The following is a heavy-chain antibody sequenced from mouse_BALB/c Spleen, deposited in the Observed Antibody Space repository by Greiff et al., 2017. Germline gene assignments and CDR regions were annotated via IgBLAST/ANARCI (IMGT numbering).Heavy chain of an antibody. D-gene: IGHD2-4*01. J-gene: IGHJ2*01. CDR1: GFSLTSYG. CDR3: ARYYDYDAGYFDY. V-gene: IGHV2-9*02. CDR2: IWAGGST. Sequence: VKLMESGPGLVAPSQSLSITCTVSGFSLTSYGVHWVRQPPGKGLEWLGVIWAGGSTNYNSALMSRLSISKDNSKSQVFLKMNSLQTDDTAMYYCARYYDYDAGYFDYWGQGTTLTVSS.